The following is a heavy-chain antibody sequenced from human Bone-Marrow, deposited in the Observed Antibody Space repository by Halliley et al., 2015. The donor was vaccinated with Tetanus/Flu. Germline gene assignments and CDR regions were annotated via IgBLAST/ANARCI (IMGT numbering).Heavy chain of an antibody. Sequence: LRLSCAASGVTLSSYWMHWVRQAPGKGLVWVSRINSDGSRINYADSVKGRFTISRDNAKNTLYLQMNSLRVEDTAVYYCASEIGEDAFDIWGQGTMVTVSS. CDR3: ASEIGEDAFDI. CDR2: INSDGSRI. J-gene: IGHJ3*02. CDR1: GVTLSSYW. D-gene: IGHD3-10*01. V-gene: IGHV3-74*01.